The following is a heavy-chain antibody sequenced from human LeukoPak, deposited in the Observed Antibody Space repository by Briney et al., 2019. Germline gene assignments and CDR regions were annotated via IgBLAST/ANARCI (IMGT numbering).Heavy chain of an antibody. V-gene: IGHV4-30-4*08. CDR3: ARDRQSIVVGSWFDP. Sequence: SQTLSLTCTVSGGSISSGDYYWSWIRQPPGKGLEWIGYIYYSGSTYYNPSLKSRVTISVDTSKNQFSLKLSSVTAADTAVYYCARDRQSIVVGSWFDPWGQGTLVTVSS. CDR2: IYYSGST. J-gene: IGHJ5*02. CDR1: GGSISSGDYY. D-gene: IGHD2-15*01.